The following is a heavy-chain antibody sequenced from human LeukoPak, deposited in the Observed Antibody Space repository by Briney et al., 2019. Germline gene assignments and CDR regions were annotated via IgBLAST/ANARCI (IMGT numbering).Heavy chain of an antibody. CDR1: GYTFNNYA. Sequence: ASVKVSCKASGYTFNNYAMNWVRQAPGQGPEWMGWINTNTGNPTYAQGFTGRFVFSVDTSVSTAYLQISSLKAEDTAVYYCAKDRLYDSSGYHDAFDIWGQGTMVTVSS. J-gene: IGHJ3*02. D-gene: IGHD3-22*01. V-gene: IGHV7-4-1*02. CDR3: AKDRLYDSSGYHDAFDI. CDR2: INTNTGNP.